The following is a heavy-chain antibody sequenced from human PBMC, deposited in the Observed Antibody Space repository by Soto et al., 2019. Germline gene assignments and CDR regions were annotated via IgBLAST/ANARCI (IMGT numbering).Heavy chain of an antibody. J-gene: IGHJ6*02. D-gene: IGHD5-18*01. CDR3: ARDPTQLLPSYGSNGMDV. Sequence: QPGGSLRLSCAASGFTFSSYAMHWVRQAPGKGLEWVAVISYDGSNKYYADSVKGRFTISRDNSKNTLYQQMNSLRAEDTAVYYCARDPTQLLPSYGSNGMDVWGQGTTVTVSS. V-gene: IGHV3-30-3*01. CDR2: ISYDGSNK. CDR1: GFTFSSYA.